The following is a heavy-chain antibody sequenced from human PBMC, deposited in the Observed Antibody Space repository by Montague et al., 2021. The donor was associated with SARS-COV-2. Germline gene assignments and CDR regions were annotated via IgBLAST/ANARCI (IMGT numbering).Heavy chain of an antibody. J-gene: IGHJ3*01. CDR3: AKEREVVRAARTLVAFDL. CDR2: INNSGTA. Sequence: SETLSLTCAVYGGSFSVYYWSWLCQSPRSGTGLNSVINNSGTANYNPSLTSRVSISVDTYKYQFTLKLNSVTAADTAMYYCAKEREVVRAARTLVAFDLWGQGTMVTVSS. V-gene: IGHV4-34*01. CDR1: GGSFSVYY. D-gene: IGHD2-2*01.